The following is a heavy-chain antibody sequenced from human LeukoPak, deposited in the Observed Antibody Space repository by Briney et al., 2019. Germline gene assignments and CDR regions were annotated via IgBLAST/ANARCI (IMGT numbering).Heavy chain of an antibody. V-gene: IGHV3-23*01. CDR1: GFTSTDYA. J-gene: IGHJ4*02. CDR2: LIGSSGST. Sequence: GGSLRLSCAASGFTSTDYAMNWVRQAPGKGLEWVSVLIGSSGSTDYADSVKGRFTISRDNSKNTLFLQMNSLRAEDTAVYYCAKGPDYDFWSGYFDYWGQGTLVTVSS. CDR3: AKGPDYDFWSGYFDY. D-gene: IGHD3-3*01.